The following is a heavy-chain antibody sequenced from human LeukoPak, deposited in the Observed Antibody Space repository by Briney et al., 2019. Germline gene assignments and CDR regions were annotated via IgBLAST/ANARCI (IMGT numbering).Heavy chain of an antibody. D-gene: IGHD3-10*01. V-gene: IGHV1-46*01. Sequence: GASVTVSFTASGYTFTIYYMHWVRQAPGQGLEWMGIINPSGGSTSYAQKFQGRVTMTRDTSTSTVYMELSSLRSEDTAVYYCARDYGSYYGSGSYRNYMDVWGKGTTVTISS. CDR2: INPSGGST. CDR1: GYTFTIYY. CDR3: ARDYGSYYGSGSYRNYMDV. J-gene: IGHJ6*03.